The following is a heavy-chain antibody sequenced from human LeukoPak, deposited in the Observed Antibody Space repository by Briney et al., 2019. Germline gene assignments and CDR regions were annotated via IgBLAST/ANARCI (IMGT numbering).Heavy chain of an antibody. CDR3: ASFPGTSRFQY. CDR1: GGSISSYY. Sequence: SETLSLTCTVSGGSISSYYWSWIRHSPGKGLEWIGYMYYSGSTSYNPSLKSRVTISVDTSKNQFSLKLTSVTAADTAVYYCASFPGTSRFQYWGQGTLVTVSS. CDR2: MYYSGST. J-gene: IGHJ4*02. V-gene: IGHV4-59*01. D-gene: IGHD3-3*01.